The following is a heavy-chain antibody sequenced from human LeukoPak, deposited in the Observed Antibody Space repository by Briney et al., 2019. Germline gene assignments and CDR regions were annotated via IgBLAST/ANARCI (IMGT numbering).Heavy chain of an antibody. Sequence: GGSLRLSCAASVFTFSSYEMNWVRQPPGKGLEWVSYISSSGNTIYYADSVKGRFTISRDNAKNSLYLQMNSLRAEDTAVYYCARGFGDLWGQGSLVTVSS. CDR2: ISSSGNTI. J-gene: IGHJ5*02. CDR1: VFTFSSYE. CDR3: ARGFGDL. D-gene: IGHD3-3*01. V-gene: IGHV3-48*03.